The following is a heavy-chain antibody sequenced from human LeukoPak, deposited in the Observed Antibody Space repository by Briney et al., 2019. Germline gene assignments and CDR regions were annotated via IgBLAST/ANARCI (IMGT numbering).Heavy chain of an antibody. CDR2: ISGSGGST. CDR3: AKLTYSSGWYGSGMDV. D-gene: IGHD6-19*01. V-gene: IGHV3-23*01. Sequence: GGSLRLSCAASGFTFSSYAMNCVRQAPGKGLEWVSAISGSGGSTYYADSVKGRFTISRDNSKNTLYLQMNSLRAEDTAVYYCAKLTYSSGWYGSGMDVWGQGTTVTVSS. CDR1: GFTFSSYA. J-gene: IGHJ6*02.